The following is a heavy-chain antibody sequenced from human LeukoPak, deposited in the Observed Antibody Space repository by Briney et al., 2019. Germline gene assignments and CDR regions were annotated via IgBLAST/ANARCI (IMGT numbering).Heavy chain of an antibody. Sequence: SVKVSCKASGGTFSSYAISWVRQAPGQGLEWMGGIIPIFGTANYAQKFQGRVTITADESTSTAYMELSSLRSEDTAVYYCARSHPGIAVAVGAFDIWGQGTMVTVSS. CDR1: GGTFSSYA. V-gene: IGHV1-69*13. CDR3: ARSHPGIAVAVGAFDI. J-gene: IGHJ3*02. CDR2: IIPIFGTA. D-gene: IGHD6-19*01.